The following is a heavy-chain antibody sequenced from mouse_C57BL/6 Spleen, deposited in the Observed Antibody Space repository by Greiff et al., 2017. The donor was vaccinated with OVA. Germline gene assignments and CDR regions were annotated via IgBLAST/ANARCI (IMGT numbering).Heavy chain of an antibody. D-gene: IGHD1-1*01. CDR2: IDPSDSYT. J-gene: IGHJ4*01. V-gene: IGHV1-50*01. CDR3: ARRYGYAMDY. Sequence: QVQLQQPGAELVKPGASVKLSCKASGYTFTSYWMQWVKQRPGQGLEWIGEIDPSDSYTNYNQKFKGKATLTVDTSSSTAYMQLSSLTSEDSAVYYCARRYGYAMDYWGQGTSVTVSS. CDR1: GYTFTSYW.